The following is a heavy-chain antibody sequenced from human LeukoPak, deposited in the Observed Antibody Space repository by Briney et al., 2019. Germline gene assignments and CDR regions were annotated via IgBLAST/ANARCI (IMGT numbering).Heavy chain of an antibody. D-gene: IGHD2-2*02. V-gene: IGHV3-21*01. J-gene: IGHJ5*02. CDR3: ARDLGYCSSTSCYTWWFDP. Sequence: KAGGSLRLSCAASGFTFSSYSMNWVRQAPGKGLEWVSSISSSSSYIYYADSVKGRFTISRDNAKNSLYLQMNSLRAEDTAVYYCARDLGYCSSTSCYTWWFDPWGQGTLVTVSS. CDR2: ISSSSSYI. CDR1: GFTFSSYS.